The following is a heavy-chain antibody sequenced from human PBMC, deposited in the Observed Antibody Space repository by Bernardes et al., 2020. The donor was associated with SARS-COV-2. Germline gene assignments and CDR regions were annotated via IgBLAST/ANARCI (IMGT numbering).Heavy chain of an antibody. D-gene: IGHD2-21*02. CDR2: FYSSGNT. J-gene: IGHJ6*02. Sequence: SETLSLTCTVSGGSISNSGYYWGWLRQPPGKGLEWIGSFYSSGNTYYNPSLQSRLSKSIDTSRNQFSLRLSSVTAADTAVYYCAGSSCGADCYIGGLRSWDCGMDVWGQGTTVTVSS. CDR3: AGSSCGADCYIGGLRSWDCGMDV. CDR1: GGSISNSGYY. V-gene: IGHV4-39*01.